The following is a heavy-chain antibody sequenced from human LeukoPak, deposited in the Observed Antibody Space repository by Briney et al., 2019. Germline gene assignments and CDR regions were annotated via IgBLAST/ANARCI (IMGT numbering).Heavy chain of an antibody. Sequence: GGSLRLSCAASGFTFSSYSMNWVRQAPGKGLEWVSSISSSSSYIYYADSVKGRFTISRGNAKNSLYLQMNSLRAEDTAVYYCARDQGAVAGRNYWGQGTLVTVSS. CDR3: ARDQGAVAGRNY. J-gene: IGHJ4*02. V-gene: IGHV3-21*01. CDR2: ISSSSSYI. CDR1: GFTFSSYS. D-gene: IGHD6-19*01.